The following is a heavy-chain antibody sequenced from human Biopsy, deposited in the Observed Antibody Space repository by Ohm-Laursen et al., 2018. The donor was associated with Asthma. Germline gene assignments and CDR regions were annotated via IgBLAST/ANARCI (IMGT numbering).Heavy chain of an antibody. V-gene: IGHV1-3*01. CDR1: GYTFISYA. J-gene: IGHJ5*02. CDR3: ARDGNWCRLRNCSPPGYWFDP. CDR2: INAGNGKL. D-gene: IGHD2-8*02. Sequence: ASVKVSCKVSGYTFISYAIHWLRQAPGQRPEWMGWINAGNGKLEYSGKFQGRVTITRDTSATIAYMELSSLTSGDTAVYYCARDGNWCRLRNCSPPGYWFDPWGQGTLVTVSS.